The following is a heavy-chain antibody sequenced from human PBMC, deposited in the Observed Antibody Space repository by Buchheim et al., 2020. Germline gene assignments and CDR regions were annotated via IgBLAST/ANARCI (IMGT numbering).Heavy chain of an antibody. Sequence: QVQLVQSGAEVKKPGSSVRVSCKASGGTFYYAISWVRQAPGQGLEWMGGITPISGTANYAQKFQGRLTITADESPSTGYMELSSLRAEDTAVYYCARDPIAAADHYYYYYGMDVWGQGTT. CDR1: GGTFYYA. CDR3: ARDPIAAADHYYYYYGMDV. CDR2: ITPISGTA. J-gene: IGHJ6*02. V-gene: IGHV1-69*01. D-gene: IGHD6-13*01.